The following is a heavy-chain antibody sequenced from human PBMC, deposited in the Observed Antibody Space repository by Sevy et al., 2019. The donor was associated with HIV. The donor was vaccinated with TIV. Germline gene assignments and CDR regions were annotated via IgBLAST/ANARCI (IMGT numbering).Heavy chain of an antibody. V-gene: IGHV1-2*02. Sequence: ASVKVSCKASGYTFTGYYMHWVRQAPGQGLEWMGWINPNSGGTNYAQKFQGRVTMTRDTSISTAYMELSRLRSDDTAVYYCARPSIVGATREFDYWGQGTLVTVSS. CDR3: ARPSIVGATREFDY. CDR2: INPNSGGT. D-gene: IGHD1-26*01. CDR1: GYTFTGYY. J-gene: IGHJ4*02.